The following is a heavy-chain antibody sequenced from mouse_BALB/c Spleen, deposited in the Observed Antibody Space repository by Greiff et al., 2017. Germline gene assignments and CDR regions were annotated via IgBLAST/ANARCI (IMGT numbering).Heavy chain of an antibody. D-gene: IGHD2-10*01. CDR1: GYTFTSYG. J-gene: IGHJ4*01. CDR2: IYPGSGGT. CDR3: ARAYYGNFYDAMDY. Sequence: VQLLESGPELVKPGASVKISCKASGYTFTSYGINWVKQRPGQGLEWIGYIYPGSGGTAYNQKFKGKATLTADKSASTAYMQLSSLTSEDSAIYFDARAYYGNFYDAMDYWGQGTSVTVSS. V-gene: IGHV1-77*01.